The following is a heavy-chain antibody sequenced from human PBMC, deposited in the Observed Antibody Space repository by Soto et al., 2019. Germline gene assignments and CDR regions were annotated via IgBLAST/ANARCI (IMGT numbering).Heavy chain of an antibody. D-gene: IGHD6-13*01. J-gene: IGHJ2*01. Sequence: EVQLLESGGGLVQPGVSLRLACATSGLPFSSCSMGWVRQAPGKGLEWVSSIVASGITTYYADSVKGRFTISRDNSKNTLYLQLSSLRAEDTAVYYCAKDLRGPQAGTWYFDLWGRGTLVSVSS. V-gene: IGHV3-23*01. CDR1: GLPFSSCS. CDR2: IVASGITT. CDR3: AKDLRGPQAGTWYFDL.